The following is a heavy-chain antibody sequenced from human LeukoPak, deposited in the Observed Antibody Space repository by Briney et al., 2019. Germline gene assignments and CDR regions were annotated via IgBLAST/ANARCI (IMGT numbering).Heavy chain of an antibody. D-gene: IGHD3-10*01. J-gene: IGHJ5*02. CDR1: GYTFTSYD. V-gene: IGHV1-8*01. CDR3: ARGLAGPYYSNWFDP. CDR2: MNPNSGNT. Sequence: ASVKVSCKASGYTFTSYDINWVRQATGQGLEWMGWMNPNSGNTGYAQKFQGRVTMTRSTSISTAYMELSSLRSEDTAVYYCARGLAGPYYSNWFDPWGQGTLVTVSS.